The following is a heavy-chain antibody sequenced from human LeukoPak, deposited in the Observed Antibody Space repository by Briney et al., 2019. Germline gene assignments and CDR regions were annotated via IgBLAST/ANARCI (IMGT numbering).Heavy chain of an antibody. V-gene: IGHV1-18*01. J-gene: IGHJ4*02. Sequence: ASVKVSCKASGYTFTSYGISWVRQAPGQGLEWMGWISAYNGNTNYAQKLQGRVPMTTDTSTSTAYMELRSLRSDDTAVYYCARDPVDSSGWYRYFDYWGQGTLVTVSS. CDR3: ARDPVDSSGWYRYFDY. CDR2: ISAYNGNT. D-gene: IGHD6-19*01. CDR1: GYTFTSYG.